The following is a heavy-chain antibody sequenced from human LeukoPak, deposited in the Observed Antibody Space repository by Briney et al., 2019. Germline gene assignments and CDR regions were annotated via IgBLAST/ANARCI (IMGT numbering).Heavy chain of an antibody. CDR1: GGSIRSYY. V-gene: IGHV4-4*07. J-gene: IGHJ4*02. CDR3: ARYNIVATGSFDY. CDR2: IYTNGST. D-gene: IGHD5-12*01. Sequence: SETLSLTCTVSGGSIRSYYWNCIRQPAGKGLEWIGRIYTNGSTNYNPSLKSRVTMSVDTSKNQFSLKLSSVTAADTAVFYCARYNIVATGSFDYWGQGTLVTVSS.